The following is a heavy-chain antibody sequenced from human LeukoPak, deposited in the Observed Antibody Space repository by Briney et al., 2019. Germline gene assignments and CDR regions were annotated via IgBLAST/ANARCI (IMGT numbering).Heavy chain of an antibody. V-gene: IGHV4-34*01. CDR2: INHSGST. CDR1: GGSFSGYY. J-gene: IGHJ4*02. CDR3: SSGPYFDY. D-gene: IGHD6-25*01. Sequence: SETLSLTCAVYGGSFSGYYWSWIRQPPEKGLEWIGEINHSGSTNYNPSLKSRVTISVGTSKNQFSLKLSSVTAADTAVYFCSSGPYFDYWGQGTLVTVSS.